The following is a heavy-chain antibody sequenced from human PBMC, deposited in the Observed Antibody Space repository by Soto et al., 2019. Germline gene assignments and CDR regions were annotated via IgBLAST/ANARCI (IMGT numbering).Heavy chain of an antibody. Sequence: PGGTLRLSGSVSGVTISSYSMRWVRQAPGKGLEYVSSISSNGGSTYYADSVKGRLTISRDNSKNTLYLQMSSLRSEDTAVYYCVKDRYIDYLGQGTLVTVS. CDR1: GVTISSYS. J-gene: IGHJ4*02. CDR3: VKDRYIDY. CDR2: ISSNGGST. V-gene: IGHV3-64D*06.